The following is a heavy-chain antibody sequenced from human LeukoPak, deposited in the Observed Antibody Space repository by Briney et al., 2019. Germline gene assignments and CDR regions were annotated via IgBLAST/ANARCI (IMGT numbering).Heavy chain of an antibody. Sequence: PGGPLRLSFQASGFTFSSYARHGLGQAPGKGLAGVAVISYDGSNKYYADSVKGRFTISRDNSKNTLYLQMNSLRAEDTAVYYCARDSRRSSWYNWFDPWGQGTLVTVSS. J-gene: IGHJ5*02. V-gene: IGHV3-30*04. CDR2: ISYDGSNK. CDR3: ARDSRRSSWYNWFDP. D-gene: IGHD6-13*01. CDR1: GFTFSSYA.